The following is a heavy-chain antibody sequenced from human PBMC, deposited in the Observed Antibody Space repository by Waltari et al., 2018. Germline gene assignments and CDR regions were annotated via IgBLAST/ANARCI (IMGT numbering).Heavy chain of an antibody. CDR1: GFSFRSYA. D-gene: IGHD3-9*01. J-gene: IGHJ4*02. CDR3: ARELILTGFARGLLY. V-gene: IGHV3-30*04. CDR2: ISSDGSHD. Sequence: QVQLVEAGGGVVQPGRPLRLSCAASGFSFRSYAMHWVRQAPGQGLEWLAIISSDGSHDYYAESVKGRFSISRDNSNNTLYLQMNNLTVEDMAVYYCARELILTGFARGLLYWGQGTLVTVSS.